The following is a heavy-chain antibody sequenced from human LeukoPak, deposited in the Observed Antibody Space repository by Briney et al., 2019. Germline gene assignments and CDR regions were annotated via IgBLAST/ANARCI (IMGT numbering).Heavy chain of an antibody. CDR3: ARDHGYSSGWYNY. V-gene: IGHV1-2*06. CDR1: GYTFTGYY. Sequence: ASVKVSCKASGYTFTGYYMHWVRQAPGPGLEWMGRINPNSGGTNYAQKFQGRVTMTRDTSISTAYMELSRLRSDDTAVYYCARDHGYSSGWYNYWGQGTLVTISS. J-gene: IGHJ4*02. CDR2: INPNSGGT. D-gene: IGHD6-19*01.